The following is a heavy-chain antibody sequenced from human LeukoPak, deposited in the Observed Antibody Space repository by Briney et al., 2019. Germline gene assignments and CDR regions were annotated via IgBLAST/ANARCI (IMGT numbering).Heavy chain of an antibody. V-gene: IGHV4-38-2*02. CDR1: GYSISSGYY. D-gene: IGHD3-10*01. CDR2: IHHTGTT. Sequence: PSETLSLTCGVSGYSISSGYYWGWLREPPGKGLGWIGMIHHTGTTHYTPSLKTQVTIPTDKSNSQFPLKLISVTAAETAVYYGAIDLMVSNYYFYMDVSGKGTTV. J-gene: IGHJ6*03. CDR3: AIDLMVSNYYFYMDV.